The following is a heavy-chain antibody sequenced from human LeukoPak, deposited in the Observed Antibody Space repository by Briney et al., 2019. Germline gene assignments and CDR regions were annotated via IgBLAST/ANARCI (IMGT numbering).Heavy chain of an antibody. Sequence: PGGSLRLSCTASGFTFSSYNMNWVRQAPGKGLEWVSLISSSSTYISYADSVKGRCTISRDNAKNSLYLQMNSLTAEDTAIYYCARGGYGDYRHDYWGQGTLVTVSS. CDR3: ARGGYGDYRHDY. J-gene: IGHJ4*02. CDR1: GFTFSSYN. D-gene: IGHD4-17*01. CDR2: ISSSSTYI. V-gene: IGHV3-21*01.